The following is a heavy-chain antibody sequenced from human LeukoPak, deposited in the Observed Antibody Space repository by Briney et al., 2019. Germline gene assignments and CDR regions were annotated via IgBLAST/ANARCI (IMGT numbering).Heavy chain of an antibody. V-gene: IGHV4-34*01. CDR3: ARWDYYGSGSSRRYYYYMDV. CDR2: INHSGST. D-gene: IGHD3-10*01. J-gene: IGHJ6*03. Sequence: SETLSLTCAVYGGSFSGYYWSWIRQPPGKGLEWIGEINHSGSTNYNPSLKSRVTISVHTSKNQFSLKLSSVTAADTAVYYCARWDYYGSGSSRRYYYYMDVWGKGTTVTVSS. CDR1: GGSFSGYY.